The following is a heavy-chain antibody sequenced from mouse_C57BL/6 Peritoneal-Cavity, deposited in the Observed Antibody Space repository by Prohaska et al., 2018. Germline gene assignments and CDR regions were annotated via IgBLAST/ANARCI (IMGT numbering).Heavy chain of an antibody. CDR3: TRFAY. J-gene: IGHJ3*01. Sequence: EVKLEESGGGLVQPGGSMKLSCVASGFTFSNYWMNCVRQSPEKGLEWVAQIRLKSDNYATHYAESVKGRFTISRDDSKSSVYLQMNNLRAEDTGIYYCTRFAYWGQGTLVTVSA. CDR1: GFTFSNYW. CDR2: IRLKSDNYAT. V-gene: IGHV6-3*01.